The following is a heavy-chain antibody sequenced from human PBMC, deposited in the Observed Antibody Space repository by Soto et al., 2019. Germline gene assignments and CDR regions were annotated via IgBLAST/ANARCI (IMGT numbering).Heavy chain of an antibody. D-gene: IGHD3-3*01. Sequence: GGSLRLSCAASGFTFSSYEMNWVRQAPGKGLEWVSYISSSGSTIYYADSVKGRFTISRDNAKNSLYLQMNSLRAEDTAVYYCARGITIFGVVIKGDYWGQGTLVTVSS. CDR2: ISSSGSTI. J-gene: IGHJ4*02. CDR1: GFTFSSYE. CDR3: ARGITIFGVVIKGDY. V-gene: IGHV3-48*03.